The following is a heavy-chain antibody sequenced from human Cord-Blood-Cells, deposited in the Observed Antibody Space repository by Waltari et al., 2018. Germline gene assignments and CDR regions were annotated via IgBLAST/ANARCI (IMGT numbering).Heavy chain of an antibody. V-gene: IGHV1-3*01. D-gene: IGHD2-8*02. CDR2: INAGNGNT. CDR3: ARDRPYCTGGVCYAFDI. CDR1: GYTFTSYA. J-gene: IGHJ3*02. Sequence: QVQLVQSGAEVKKPGASVKVSCKASGYTFTSYAMHWVRQAPGQRLEWMGWINAGNGNTKYSQKFQGRVTITRDTAASTAYMERSSLRSEDTAVYYCARDRPYCTGGVCYAFDIWGQGTMVTVSS.